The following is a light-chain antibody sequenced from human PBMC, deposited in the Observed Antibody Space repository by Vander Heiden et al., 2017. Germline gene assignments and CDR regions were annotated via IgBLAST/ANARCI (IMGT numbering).Light chain of an antibody. V-gene: IGKV1-27*01. J-gene: IGKJ1*01. Sequence: QVTHSPSSLSASVGDRVTITCRASQSISNYLAWYQQKPGKVPKLLIYAASSLQCGVPSRFSGSGSGTDFTLTISSLQPEDVATYYCQQCYSTPWTFGQGTKVDIK. CDR1: QSISNY. CDR3: QQCYSTPWT. CDR2: AAS.